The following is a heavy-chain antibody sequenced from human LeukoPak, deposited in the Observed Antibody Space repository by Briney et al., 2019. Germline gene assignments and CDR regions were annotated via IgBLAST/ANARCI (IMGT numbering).Heavy chain of an antibody. D-gene: IGHD3-22*01. Sequence: ASVKVSCKASGYTFTSYDINWVRQATGQGLEWMGWMNPNSGNTGYAQKFQGRVTMTEDTSTDTAYMELSSLRSEDTAVYYCATITMIVVAGFDYWGQGTLVTVSS. V-gene: IGHV1-8*01. J-gene: IGHJ4*02. CDR1: GYTFTSYD. CDR3: ATITMIVVAGFDY. CDR2: MNPNSGNT.